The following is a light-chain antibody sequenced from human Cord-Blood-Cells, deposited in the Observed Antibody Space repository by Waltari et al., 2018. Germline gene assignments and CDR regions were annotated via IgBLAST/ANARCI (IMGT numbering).Light chain of an antibody. V-gene: IGLV2-23*01. CDR1: SRDVGRYNL. Sequence: QSALTQPATVSGSPGQSITISCTGTSRDVGRYNLVSWYHQHPGKAPKLVIYEGSKRPSVVSNRVSGSKSGHTASLTISGLQAEDGADYCCCSYAGSSTLVFGGGTKLTIL. CDR3: CSYAGSSTLV. CDR2: EGS. J-gene: IGLJ3*02.